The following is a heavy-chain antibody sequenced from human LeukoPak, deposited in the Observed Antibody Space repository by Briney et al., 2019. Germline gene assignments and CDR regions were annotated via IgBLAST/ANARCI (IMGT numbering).Heavy chain of an antibody. CDR1: GGSISSYY. CDR3: ARVSGYDWESSYDY. D-gene: IGHD5-12*01. V-gene: IGHV4-59*01. Sequence: SETLSLTCTVSGGSISSYYWSWIRQPPGKGLEWIGYIYYSGSTNYNPSLKSRVTISVDTSKNQFSLKLNSVTAADTAVYCARVSGYDWESSYDYWGQGTLVTVSS. CDR2: IYYSGST. J-gene: IGHJ4*02.